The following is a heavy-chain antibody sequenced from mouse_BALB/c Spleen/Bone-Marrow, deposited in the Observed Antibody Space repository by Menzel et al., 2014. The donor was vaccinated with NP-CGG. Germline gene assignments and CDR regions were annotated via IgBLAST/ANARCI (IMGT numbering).Heavy chain of an antibody. CDR3: ARRRDYDYFDY. Sequence: VQLKESGGDLVKPGGSLELSCAASGFTFSNYGMSWVRQIPDKRLEWVATISSGGTYTFYPDSVKGRFTISRDNTENTLTLQMTSLKSEDTAMYYCARRRDYDYFDYWGQGTTLTVSS. V-gene: IGHV5-6*01. CDR1: GFTFSNYG. CDR2: ISSGGTYT. D-gene: IGHD2-4*01. J-gene: IGHJ2*01.